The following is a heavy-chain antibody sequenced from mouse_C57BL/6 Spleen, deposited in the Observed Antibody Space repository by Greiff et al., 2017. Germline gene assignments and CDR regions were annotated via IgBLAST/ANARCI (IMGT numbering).Heavy chain of an antibody. J-gene: IGHJ2*01. Sequence: QVQLQQSGAELVRPGASVTLSCKASGYTFTDYDMHWVKQTPVHGLEWIGAIDPETGGTAYNQKFKGKAILTADNSSSTAYMELRSLTSEDSAVYYCTRPFSTVDKPPFDYWGQGTTLTVSA. V-gene: IGHV1-15*01. D-gene: IGHD1-1*01. CDR2: IDPETGGT. CDR3: TRPFSTVDKPPFDY. CDR1: GYTFTDYD.